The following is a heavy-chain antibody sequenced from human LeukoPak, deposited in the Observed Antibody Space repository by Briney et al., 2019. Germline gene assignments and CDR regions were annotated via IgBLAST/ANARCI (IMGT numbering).Heavy chain of an antibody. CDR3: AREASYSGSWWYFDH. Sequence: GGSLRLSCAASGFNVSSKYISWVRQAPGKGLEWVSVIYNGGSANYADSVKGRLTISRDNSKNKVYLQMNSLKVEDTAVYYCAREASYSGSWWYFDHWGQGTLVTVSS. V-gene: IGHV3-66*01. J-gene: IGHJ4*02. CDR1: GFNVSSKY. D-gene: IGHD6-13*01. CDR2: IYNGGSA.